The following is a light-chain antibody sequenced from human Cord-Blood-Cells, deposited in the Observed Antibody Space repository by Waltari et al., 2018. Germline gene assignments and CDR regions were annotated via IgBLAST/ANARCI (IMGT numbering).Light chain of an antibody. CDR2: DAS. CDR3: QQYDNLPRWA. Sequence: DIQMIKHPSSLSASVGDRVAITCHGSHDNSNYLKWYHQQPGKAPNPLIYDASTLETGVRSRFRGSGSGTDFTFTISSRQLEDIATYYCQQYDNLPRWAFGPGTKVDIK. V-gene: IGKV1-33*01. CDR1: HDNSNY. J-gene: IGKJ3*01.